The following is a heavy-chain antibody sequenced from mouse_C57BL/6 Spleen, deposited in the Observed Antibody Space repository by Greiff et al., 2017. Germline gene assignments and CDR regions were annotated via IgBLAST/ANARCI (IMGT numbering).Heavy chain of an antibody. D-gene: IGHD2-4*01. J-gene: IGHJ4*01. CDR3: ARIADYDYDEGDYYAMDY. Sequence: QVTLKVCGPGILQPSQTLSLTCSFSGFSLSTFGMGVGWIRQPSGKGLEWLAHIWWDDDKYYNPALKSRLTISKDTSKNQVFLKIANVDTADTATYYCARIADYDYDEGDYYAMDYWGQGTSVTVSS. CDR2: IWWDDDK. CDR1: GFSLSTFGMG. V-gene: IGHV8-8*01.